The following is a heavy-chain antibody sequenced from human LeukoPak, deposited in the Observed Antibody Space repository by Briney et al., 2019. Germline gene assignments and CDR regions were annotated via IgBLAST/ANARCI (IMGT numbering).Heavy chain of an antibody. CDR2: ISAYNCNT. CDR1: GYTFTSYG. Sequence: ASVKVSFKSSGYTFTSYGMSWLRQAPGQVLEWMGWISAYNCNTNYAQKLQGRVTMTTDTSTSTAYMELRSLRSDDPAVYYCARGSDYYGSGSYYPAEYFQHWGQGTLVTVSS. V-gene: IGHV1-18*01. D-gene: IGHD3-10*01. CDR3: ARGSDYYGSGSYYPAEYFQH. J-gene: IGHJ1*01.